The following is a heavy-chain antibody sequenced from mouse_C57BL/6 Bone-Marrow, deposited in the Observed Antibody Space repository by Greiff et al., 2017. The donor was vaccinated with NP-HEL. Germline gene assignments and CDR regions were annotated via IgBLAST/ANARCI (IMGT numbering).Heavy chain of an antibody. V-gene: IGHV1-53*01. CDR2: INPSNGGT. D-gene: IGHD1-1*01. Sequence: QVQLQQPGTELVKPGASVKLSCKASGYTFTSYWMHWVKQRPGQGLEWIGNINPSNGGTNYNEKFKSKATLTVDKSSSTAYMQLSSLTSEDSAVYYCARGIYYYGSSQYYYAMDYWGQGTSVTVSS. CDR3: ARGIYYYGSSQYYYAMDY. J-gene: IGHJ4*01. CDR1: GYTFTSYW.